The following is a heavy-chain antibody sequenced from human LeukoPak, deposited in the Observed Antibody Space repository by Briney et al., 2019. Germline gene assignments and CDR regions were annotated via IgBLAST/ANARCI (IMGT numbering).Heavy chain of an antibody. CDR3: AKTWLSYFDY. CDR2: ISGSGGST. Sequence: GGSLRLSCDASEFTFSRYVMSWVRQAPGGGREWVSAISGSGGSTYYAASVKARFTISRDNYKNTLYLQVNSLRAEDTAVYYGAKTWLSYFDYWGQGTLVTASS. CDR1: EFTFSRYV. V-gene: IGHV3-23*01. J-gene: IGHJ4*02. D-gene: IGHD3-9*01.